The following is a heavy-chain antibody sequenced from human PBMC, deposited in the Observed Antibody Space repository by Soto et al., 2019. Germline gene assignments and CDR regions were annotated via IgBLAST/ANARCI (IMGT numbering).Heavy chain of an antibody. J-gene: IGHJ4*02. CDR1: GYSFSNYG. CDR2: ITPYKDNT. V-gene: IGHV1-18*04. CDR3: ARDLDGSGSYYTDY. Sequence: ASVKVSCKASGYSFSNYGISWVRQAPGQGLEWMGWITPYKDNTKYAQKLQGRVTMTTDTSTSTAYMELRSLTSDDTAVYYCARDLDGSGSYYTDYWGQGTLVTVS. D-gene: IGHD3-10*01.